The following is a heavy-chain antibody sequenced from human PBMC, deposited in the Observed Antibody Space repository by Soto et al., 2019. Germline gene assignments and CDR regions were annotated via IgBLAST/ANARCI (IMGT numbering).Heavy chain of an antibody. CDR1: GGTFSSYA. J-gene: IGHJ4*02. CDR3: ARRGALTSYYYGYYFDY. CDR2: IIPIFGTA. D-gene: IGHD3-9*01. V-gene: IGHV1-69*13. Sequence: GASVKVSCKASGGTFSSYAISWVRQAPGQGLEWMGGIIPIFGTANYAQKFQGRVTITADESTSTAYMELSSLRSEDTAVYYCARRGALTSYYYGYYFDYWGQGTLVTVSS.